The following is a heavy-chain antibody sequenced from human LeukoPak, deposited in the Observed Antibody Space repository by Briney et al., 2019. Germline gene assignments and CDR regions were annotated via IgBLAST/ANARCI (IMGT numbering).Heavy chain of an antibody. CDR3: ASIAVAGRFEVDY. CDR2: INHSGST. J-gene: IGHJ4*02. V-gene: IGHV4-34*01. D-gene: IGHD6-19*01. Sequence: PGGSLRLSCAASKFTFSDYYMSWIRQPPGKGLEWTGEINHSGSTNYNPSLKSRFTISVDTSKNHFSLTLSSVTAADTAVYYCASIAVAGRFEVDYWGQGTLVTVSS. CDR1: KFTFSDYY.